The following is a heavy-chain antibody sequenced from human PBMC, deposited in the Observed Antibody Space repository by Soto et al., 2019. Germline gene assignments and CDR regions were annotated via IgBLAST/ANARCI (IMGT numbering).Heavy chain of an antibody. Sequence: EVQLVESGGGLIQPGGSLRLSCAASGFTVSSNYMSWVRQAPGKGLEWVSVIYSGGSTYYADSVKGRFTISRDHSKNTLYLQMNSVRAEDTAVYYGARDRVESGYPEYFQHWGPGTLVTVSS. CDR1: GFTVSSNY. V-gene: IGHV3-53*01. CDR2: IYSGGST. CDR3: ARDRVESGYPEYFQH. D-gene: IGHD3-22*01. J-gene: IGHJ1*01.